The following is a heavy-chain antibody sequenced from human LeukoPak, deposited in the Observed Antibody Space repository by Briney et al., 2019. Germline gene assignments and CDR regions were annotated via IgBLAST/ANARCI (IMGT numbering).Heavy chain of an antibody. V-gene: IGHV3-30*02. CDR1: GFTFSSYG. Sequence: GGSLRLSCAASGFTFSSYGMHWVRQAPGKGLEWVAFIRYDGSNKYYADSVKGRFTISRDNSKNTLYLQMNSLRAEDTAVYYCAKDHLMYVVPAAKSWFDPWGQGTLDTVSS. D-gene: IGHD2-2*01. J-gene: IGHJ5*02. CDR2: IRYDGSNK. CDR3: AKDHLMYVVPAAKSWFDP.